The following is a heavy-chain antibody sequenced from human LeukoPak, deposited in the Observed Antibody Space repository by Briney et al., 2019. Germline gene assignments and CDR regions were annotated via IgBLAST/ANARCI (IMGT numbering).Heavy chain of an antibody. CDR1: GYTFTGYY. D-gene: IGHD5-24*01. CDR2: INPNSGGT. CDR3: ARDGGMATILHYYYYMDV. J-gene: IGHJ6*03. Sequence: ASVKVSCKASGYTFTGYYMHWVRQAPGQGLEWMGWINPNSGGTNYAQKFQGRVTMTRDTSISTAYMELSRRRSDDTAVYYCARDGGMATILHYYYYMDVWGKGTTVTVSS. V-gene: IGHV1-2*02.